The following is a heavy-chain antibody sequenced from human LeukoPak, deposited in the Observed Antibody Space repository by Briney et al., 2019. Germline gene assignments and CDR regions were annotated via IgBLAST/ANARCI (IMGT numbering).Heavy chain of an antibody. Sequence: SETLSLTCAVYGGSFSGYYWSWIRQPPGKGLEWIGEINHSGSTNYNPSLKSRVTISVDTSKNQFSLKLSSVTAADTAVYYCARHNVLRYLDWLSPFDYWGQGTLVTVSS. V-gene: IGHV4-34*01. CDR3: ARHNVLRYLDWLSPFDY. CDR1: GGSFSGYY. D-gene: IGHD3-9*01. CDR2: INHSGST. J-gene: IGHJ4*02.